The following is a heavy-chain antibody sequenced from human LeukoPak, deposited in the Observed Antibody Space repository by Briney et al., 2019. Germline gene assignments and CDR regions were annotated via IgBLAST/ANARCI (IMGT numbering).Heavy chain of an antibody. V-gene: IGHV4-4*07. CDR3: ARDGCSSTSCYGNWFDP. J-gene: IGHJ5*02. Sequence: SETLSLTCTVSGGSISSYYWSWIRQPAGKGLEWIGRIYTSGSTNYNPSLKSRVTISVDKSKNQFPLKLSSVTAADTAVYYCARDGCSSTSCYGNWFDPWGQGTLVTVSS. CDR1: GGSISSYY. D-gene: IGHD2-2*01. CDR2: IYTSGST.